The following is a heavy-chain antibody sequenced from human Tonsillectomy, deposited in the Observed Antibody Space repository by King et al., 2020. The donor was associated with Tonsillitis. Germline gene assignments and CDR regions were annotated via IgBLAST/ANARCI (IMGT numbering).Heavy chain of an antibody. CDR2: ISSDGGST. D-gene: IGHD3-3*01. CDR3: VKGITYHIWSGYSSFDY. CDR1: GFTFSTYA. V-gene: IGHV3-64D*06. Sequence: EVQLVESGGGSVQPGGSLRLSCSASGFTFSTYAMHWVRQAPGKGREYVSVISSDGGSTYYADSVKGRFTISRDNSKNTLYLQMSSLRAEDTAVYYCVKGITYHIWSGYSSFDYWGQGTLVTVSS. J-gene: IGHJ4*02.